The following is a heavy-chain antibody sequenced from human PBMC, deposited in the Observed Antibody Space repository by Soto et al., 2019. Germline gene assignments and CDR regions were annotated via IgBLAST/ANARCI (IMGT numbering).Heavy chain of an antibody. CDR2: IYYSGST. V-gene: IGHV4-4*02. J-gene: IGHJ4*02. CDR1: GGSISSSNW. CDR3: ARTPTH. D-gene: IGHD2-15*01. Sequence: SETLSLTCAVSGGSISSSNWWSWVRQPPGKGLEWIGYIYYSGSTYYNPSLKSRVTISVDTSKNQFSLKLSSVTAADTAVYYCARTPTHWGQGTLVTVSS.